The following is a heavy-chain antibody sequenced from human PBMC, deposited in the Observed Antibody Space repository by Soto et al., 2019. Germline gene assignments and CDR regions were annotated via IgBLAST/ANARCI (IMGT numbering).Heavy chain of an antibody. D-gene: IGHD3-3*01. CDR3: ARSITIFSRDAASY. Sequence: QVQLVQSGAEVKKPGASVKVSCKASGYTFTGYYMHWVRQAPGQGLEWMGWINPNGGGTNYAQKFQGRVTMTRDTSISTAYMELSRLRSDDTAVYYCARSITIFSRDAASYWGQGTLVTVSS. V-gene: IGHV1-2*02. J-gene: IGHJ4*02. CDR2: INPNGGGT. CDR1: GYTFTGYY.